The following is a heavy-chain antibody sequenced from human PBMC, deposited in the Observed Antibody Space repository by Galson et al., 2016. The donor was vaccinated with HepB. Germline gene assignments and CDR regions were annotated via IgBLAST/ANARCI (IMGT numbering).Heavy chain of an antibody. CDR2: VSGSGGST. D-gene: IGHD1-20*01. Sequence: SLRLSCAASGFTFTSYAMSWVRQAPGTGLEWLSSVSGSGGSTCYADSVRGRFIISRDSSENTLYLQMNTLRGDDTALYYCAKAGYNSHERNNWFDSWGQGTLVTVSS. CDR3: AKAGYNSHERNNWFDS. V-gene: IGHV3-23*01. CDR1: GFTFTSYA. J-gene: IGHJ5*01.